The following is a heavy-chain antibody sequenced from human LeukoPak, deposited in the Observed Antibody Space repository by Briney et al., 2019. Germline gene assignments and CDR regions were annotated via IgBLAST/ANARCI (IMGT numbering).Heavy chain of an antibody. CDR2: IYSGGKT. Sequence: PGGSLRLTCAASGFTVSSSYMSWVRQAPGKGPEWVSVIYSGGKTHYADSVDGRFTISRDKSENTLFLQMNSLRADDTAVYYCARDSSGWAQWYFDLWGRGTLVTVSS. J-gene: IGHJ2*01. D-gene: IGHD6-19*01. V-gene: IGHV3-53*01. CDR3: ARDSSGWAQWYFDL. CDR1: GFTVSSSY.